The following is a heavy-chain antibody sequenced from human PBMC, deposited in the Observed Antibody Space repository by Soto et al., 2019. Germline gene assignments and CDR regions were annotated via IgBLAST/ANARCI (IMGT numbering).Heavy chain of an antibody. Sequence: XGSLKLACSASGFTFSSYGMRWVRQAPGKGLEWVAVISYDGSNKYYADSVKGRFTISRDNSKNTLYLQMNSLRAEDTAVYYCAKDLIAARPYYYYGMDVWGQGTTVTVSS. J-gene: IGHJ6*02. CDR3: AKDLIAARPYYYYGMDV. V-gene: IGHV3-30*18. D-gene: IGHD6-6*01. CDR1: GFTFSSYG. CDR2: ISYDGSNK.